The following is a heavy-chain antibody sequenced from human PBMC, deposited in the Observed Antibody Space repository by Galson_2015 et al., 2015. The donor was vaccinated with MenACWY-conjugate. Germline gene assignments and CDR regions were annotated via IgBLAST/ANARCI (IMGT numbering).Heavy chain of an antibody. J-gene: IGHJ4*02. CDR1: GGTFSTYG. CDR2: IIPILDKT. CDR3: ASVVQLWYYFDY. V-gene: IGHV1-69*04. D-gene: IGHD5-18*01. Sequence: SVKVSCKASGGTFSTYGIVWVRQAPGQGLEWMGRIIPILDKTNYAQPFQDRVTITADKSTSTAYMELSSLRSEDTAVYYCASVVQLWYYFDYWGQGTLVTVSS.